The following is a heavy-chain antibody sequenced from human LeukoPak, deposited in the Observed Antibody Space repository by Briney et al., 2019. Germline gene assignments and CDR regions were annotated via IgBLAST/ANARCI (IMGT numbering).Heavy chain of an antibody. D-gene: IGHD1-26*01. CDR1: GGSISSYY. CDR2: IYYSGST. J-gene: IGHJ4*02. Sequence: PSETLSLTCTVSGGSISSYYWSWLRQPPGKGLEWIGYIYYSGSTNYNPSLKSRVTISVDTSKNQFSLKLSSVTAADTAVYYCARFRGGSYNDYWGQGTLVTVSS. CDR3: ARFRGGSYNDY. V-gene: IGHV4-59*01.